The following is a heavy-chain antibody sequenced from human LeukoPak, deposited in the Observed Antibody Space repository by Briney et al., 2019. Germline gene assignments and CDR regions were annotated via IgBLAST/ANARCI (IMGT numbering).Heavy chain of an antibody. D-gene: IGHD3-22*01. V-gene: IGHV3-74*01. CDR1: GFTFSGLW. Sequence: PGGSLRLSCAASGFTFSGLWMHWVRQAPGKGLVWVARINGDGSTTNYADSVKGRFTISRDNAKNTLYLQMNSLRVEDTALYYCARLGYDSSGYHPFDYWGQGTLVTVSS. J-gene: IGHJ4*02. CDR2: INGDGSTT. CDR3: ARLGYDSSGYHPFDY.